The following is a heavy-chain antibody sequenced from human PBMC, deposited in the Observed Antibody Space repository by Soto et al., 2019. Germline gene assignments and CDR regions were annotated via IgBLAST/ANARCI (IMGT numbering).Heavy chain of an antibody. J-gene: IGHJ6*02. CDR2: ISWDGGST. D-gene: IGHD6-19*01. Sequence: EVQLVESGGVVVQPGGSLRLSCAASGFTFDDYTMHWVRQAPGKGLEWVSLISWDGGSTYYADSVKGRFTISRDNSKNSLYLQMNSLRTEDTALYYCAKGSVVGITYYYYGMDVWGQGTTVTVSS. CDR3: AKGSVVGITYYYYGMDV. V-gene: IGHV3-43*01. CDR1: GFTFDDYT.